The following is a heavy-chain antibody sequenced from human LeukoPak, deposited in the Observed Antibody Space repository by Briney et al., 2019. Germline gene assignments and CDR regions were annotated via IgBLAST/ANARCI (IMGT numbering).Heavy chain of an antibody. CDR3: ARGVTATRYFYYGLDV. Sequence: GGSLRLSCAASGFTFRSYSMNWVRQAPGKGLEWISYTDVGDDGYKYYADSVKGRFTISRDNAKNSLYLQMNSLRVEDTAVYYCARGVTATRYFYYGLDVWGLGTTVTVSS. CDR2: TDVGDDGYK. J-gene: IGHJ6*02. D-gene: IGHD2-21*02. CDR1: GFTFRSYS. V-gene: IGHV3-21*05.